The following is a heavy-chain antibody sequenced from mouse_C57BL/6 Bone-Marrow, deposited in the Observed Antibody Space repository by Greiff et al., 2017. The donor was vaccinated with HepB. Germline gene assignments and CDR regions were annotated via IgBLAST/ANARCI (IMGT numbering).Heavy chain of an antibody. CDR3: ASITTVVGGYFDY. CDR2: IYPGDGDT. D-gene: IGHD1-1*01. Sequence: QVQLQQPGAELVKPGASVKLSCKASGYAFSSSWMNWVKQRPGKGLEWIGRIYPGDGDTNYNGKFKGKATLTADKSSSTAYMQLSSLTSEDSAVYFCASITTVVGGYFDYWGQGTTLTVSS. CDR1: GYAFSSSW. V-gene: IGHV1-82*01. J-gene: IGHJ2*01.